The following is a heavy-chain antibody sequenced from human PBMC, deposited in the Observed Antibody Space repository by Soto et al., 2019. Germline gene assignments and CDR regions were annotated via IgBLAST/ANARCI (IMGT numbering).Heavy chain of an antibody. CDR1: GFTFSDFY. V-gene: IGHV3-11*01. Sequence: QVHLVESGGGLVKPGGSLRLSCAASGFTFSDFYMSWVRQIPGKGLEWISYISGRSDVIHYVDSVKGRFTVSRDNGRNSVLLQMDSLRAEDSGIYFCARERAPDIRFDSWGQGTLVTVSS. J-gene: IGHJ5*01. CDR2: ISGRSDVI. D-gene: IGHD5-12*01. CDR3: ARERAPDIRFDS.